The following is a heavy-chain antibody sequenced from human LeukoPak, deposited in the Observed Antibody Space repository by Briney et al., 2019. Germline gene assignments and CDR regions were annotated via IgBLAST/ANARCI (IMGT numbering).Heavy chain of an antibody. CDR3: AREQLYYYGSGSHFDY. J-gene: IGHJ4*02. D-gene: IGHD3-10*01. CDR2: IYYRGST. CDR1: GGSISSSSYY. Sequence: SETLSLTCSVCGGSISSSSYYWGWIRQPPGKGLEWIGSIYYRGSTYYNPSLKSRVTISVDTSKNQFSLKLSSVTAADTAVYYRAREQLYYYGSGSHFDYWGQGTLVTVSS. V-gene: IGHV4-39*07.